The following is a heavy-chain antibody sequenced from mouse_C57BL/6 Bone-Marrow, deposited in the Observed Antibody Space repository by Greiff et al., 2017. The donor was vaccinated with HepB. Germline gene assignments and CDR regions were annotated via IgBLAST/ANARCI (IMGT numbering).Heavy chain of an antibody. Sequence: QVQLKQSGPGLVQPSQSLSITCTVSGFSLTSYGVHWVRQSPGKGLEWLGVIWSGGSTDYNSAFISRLSISKDNSKSQVFFKMNSLQADDTAIYYCARNFLYYYGSSFYAMDYWGQGPSVTVSS. CDR2: IWSGGST. CDR3: ARNFLYYYGSSFYAMDY. V-gene: IGHV2-2*01. CDR1: GFSLTSYG. J-gene: IGHJ4*01. D-gene: IGHD1-1*01.